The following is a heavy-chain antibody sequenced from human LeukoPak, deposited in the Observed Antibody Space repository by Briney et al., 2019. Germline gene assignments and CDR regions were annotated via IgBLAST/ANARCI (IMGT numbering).Heavy chain of an antibody. V-gene: IGHV1-2*02. J-gene: IGHJ5*02. CDR2: INPNSGGT. Sequence: VASVKVSCKASGYTFTGYYMHWVRQAPGQGLEWMGWINPNSGGTNYAQKFQGRVTMTRDTSISTAYMELSRLRSDDTAVYCCARDPYCSGGSCPLNWFDPWGQGTLVTVSS. CDR1: GYTFTGYY. CDR3: ARDPYCSGGSCPLNWFDP. D-gene: IGHD2-15*01.